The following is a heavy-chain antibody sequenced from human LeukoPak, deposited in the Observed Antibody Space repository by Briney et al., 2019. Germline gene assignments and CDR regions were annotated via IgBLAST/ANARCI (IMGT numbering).Heavy chain of an antibody. CDR2: INDDGSIT. CDR3: AREGRDYGGNPFDY. V-gene: IGHV3-74*01. Sequence: EGSLRLSCAASGFTFSNYWMHWVRQVPGKGLVWVSRINDDGSITTDADSVKGRFTIFRDNAKNTLYLQMNSLRAEDTAVYYCAREGRDYGGNPFDYWGQGTLVTVSS. CDR1: GFTFSNYW. J-gene: IGHJ4*02. D-gene: IGHD4-23*01.